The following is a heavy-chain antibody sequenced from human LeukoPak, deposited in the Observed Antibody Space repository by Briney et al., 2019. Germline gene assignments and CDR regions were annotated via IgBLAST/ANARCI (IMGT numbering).Heavy chain of an antibody. CDR2: ISSSSSYI. CDR1: GFTFSRYS. D-gene: IGHD3-3*01. V-gene: IGHV3-21*01. J-gene: IGHJ4*02. Sequence: GRSLRLSCAASGFTFSRYSMNWVRQAPGKGLEWVSSISSSSSYIYYADSVKGRFTISRDNAKNSLYLQMNSLRAEDTAVYYCARVPSGWSGTPFYLRARAYYFDYWGQGTLVTVSS. CDR3: ARVPSGWSGTPFYLRARAYYFDY.